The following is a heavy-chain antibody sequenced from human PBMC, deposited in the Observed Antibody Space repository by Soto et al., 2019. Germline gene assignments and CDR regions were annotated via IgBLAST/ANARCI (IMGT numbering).Heavy chain of an antibody. CDR2: IYYSWST. CDR3: ARTQRPHFDY. J-gene: IGHJ4*02. CDR1: GGSISSSSYY. D-gene: IGHD1-1*01. V-gene: IGHV4-39*01. Sequence: QLQLQESGPGLVKPSETLSLTCTVSGGSISSSSYYWGWIRQPPGKGLEWIGSIYYSWSTYYNPSLKSRVTISVDTSKNQFSLKLSSVTAADTAVYYCARTQRPHFDYWGQGTLVTVSS.